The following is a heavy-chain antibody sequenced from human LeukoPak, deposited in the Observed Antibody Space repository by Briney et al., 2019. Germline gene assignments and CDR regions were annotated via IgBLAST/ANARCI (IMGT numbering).Heavy chain of an antibody. CDR1: GGSISSYY. D-gene: IGHD3-10*01. V-gene: IGHV4-59*13. Sequence: PSEPLSLTCTVSGGSISSYYWSWFRQPPGKGLEWIGYIYYSGSTNYDPSLKSRVTISVDTSKNQFSLKLSSVTAADTAVYYCARDRDRGVVDYWGQGTLVTVSS. CDR2: IYYSGST. CDR3: ARDRDRGVVDY. J-gene: IGHJ4*02.